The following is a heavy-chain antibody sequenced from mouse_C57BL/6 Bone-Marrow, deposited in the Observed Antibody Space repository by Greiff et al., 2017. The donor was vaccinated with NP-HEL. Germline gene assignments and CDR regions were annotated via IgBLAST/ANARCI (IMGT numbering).Heavy chain of an antibody. Sequence: QVQLQQSGAELVKPGASVKLSCKASGYTFTSYWMHWVKQRPGQGLEWIGMIHPNSGSTNYNEKFKSKATLTVDKSSSTAYMQLSSLTSEDSAVYYCAIYYGNDWFAYWGQGTLVTVSA. CDR2: IHPNSGST. D-gene: IGHD2-1*01. CDR1: GYTFTSYW. CDR3: AIYYGNDWFAY. V-gene: IGHV1-64*01. J-gene: IGHJ3*01.